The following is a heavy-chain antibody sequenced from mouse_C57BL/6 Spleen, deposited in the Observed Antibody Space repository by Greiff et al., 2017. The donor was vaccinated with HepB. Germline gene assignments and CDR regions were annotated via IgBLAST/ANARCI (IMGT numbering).Heavy chain of an antibody. CDR1: GFTFSSYG. Sequence: DVKLQESGGDLVKPGGSLKLSCAASGFTFSSYGMSWVRQTPDKRLEWVATISSGGSYTYYPDSVKGRFTISRDNAKNTLYLQMSSLKSEDTAMYYCARHTTVVATRAMDYWGQGTSVTVSS. CDR2: ISSGGSYT. J-gene: IGHJ4*01. D-gene: IGHD1-1*01. CDR3: ARHTTVVATRAMDY. V-gene: IGHV5-6*02.